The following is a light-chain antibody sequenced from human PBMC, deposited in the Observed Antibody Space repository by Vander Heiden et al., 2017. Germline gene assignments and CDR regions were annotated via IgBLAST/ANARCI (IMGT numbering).Light chain of an antibody. V-gene: IGLV1-40*01. Sequence: QSVLTQPPSVSGPPGQRVTISCTGSSSNIGAGYDVHWYQLLPATAPKPLLYVNSNRPSVVPDRFSGSKSGTSASLAITGLQAGDEADYYCQSYDSSLSGRVFGGGTKLTVL. CDR3: QSYDSSLSGRV. CDR1: SSNIGAGYD. J-gene: IGLJ3*02. CDR2: VNS.